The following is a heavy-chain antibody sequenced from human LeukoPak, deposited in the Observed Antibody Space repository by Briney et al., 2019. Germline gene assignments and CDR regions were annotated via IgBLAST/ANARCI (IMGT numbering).Heavy chain of an antibody. D-gene: IGHD3-10*01. V-gene: IGHV3-23*01. J-gene: IGHJ5*02. CDR3: ANSRGYGSGNL. CDR2: IGGGGTNT. CDR1: GFTFSSYA. Sequence: PGGSLRLSCAASGFTFSSYAISWVRQAPGKGLEWVSAIGGGGTNTHYAESVKGRFTISRDNSKNTVYLQMRAEDTAVYYCANSRGYGSGNLWGQGTLVTVSS.